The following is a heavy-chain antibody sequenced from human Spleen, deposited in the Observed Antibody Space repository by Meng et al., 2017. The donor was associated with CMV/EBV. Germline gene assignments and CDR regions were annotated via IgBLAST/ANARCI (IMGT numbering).Heavy chain of an antibody. V-gene: IGHV3-72*01. CDR2: SRNKANSYST. J-gene: IGHJ4*02. CDR3: VRDLTATSGGYYFDY. CDR1: FTFSHHY. D-gene: IGHD3-9*01. Sequence: FTFSHHYMDWVRPSPGTGLQWVGRSRNKANSYSTEYAASVKGRFTISRDDSMNSLYLQMNSLKVEDTAVYYCVRDLTATSGGYYFDYWGQGALVTVSS.